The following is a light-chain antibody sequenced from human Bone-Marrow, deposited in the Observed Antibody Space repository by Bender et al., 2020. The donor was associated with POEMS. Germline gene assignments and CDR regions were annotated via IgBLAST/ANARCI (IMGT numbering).Light chain of an antibody. CDR1: GGSIANNY. Sequence: KFMLTQPHSVSESPGKTVTISCTGGGGSIANNYVQWYQQRPGSVPTTVIYEDNQRPSGVSDRFSGSIDRSSNSASLTISGLTTEDEADYYCQSFDNNNLVFGGGTKLTVL. V-gene: IGLV6-57*02. CDR2: EDN. CDR3: QSFDNNNLV. J-gene: IGLJ3*02.